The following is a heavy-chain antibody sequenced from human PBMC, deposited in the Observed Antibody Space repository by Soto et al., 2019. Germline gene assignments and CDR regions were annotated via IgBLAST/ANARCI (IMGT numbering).Heavy chain of an antibody. J-gene: IGHJ4*02. CDR3: AGDLTGTGRSTYWGC. CDR2: ISGDGATT. Sequence: VDLLASGGLLVQRGESRRLSFSASGFTFGSDALICVRPTPWKGLARVSGISGDGATTYYIDPVKGRFNISSDSSTNTLYLPMNILRAEDSAGYYCAGDLTGTGRSTYWGCWGQG. D-gene: IGHD3-16*01. CDR1: GFTFGSDA. V-gene: IGHV3-23*01.